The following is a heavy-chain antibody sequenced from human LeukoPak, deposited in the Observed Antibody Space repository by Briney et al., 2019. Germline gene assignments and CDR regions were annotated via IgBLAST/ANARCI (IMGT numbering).Heavy chain of an antibody. CDR1: GFTFSSYS. D-gene: IGHD1-1*01. J-gene: IGHJ3*02. V-gene: IGHV3-21*01. CDR2: ICSGSTYI. Sequence: GGSLRLSCAASGFTFSSYSMNWVRQAPGKGLEWVSSICSGSTYIYYADSVQGRFTISRDNAKNSLYLQMNSLTAEDTAVYYCARKMKTGDRVGAFDIWGQGTMVTVSS. CDR3: ARKMKTGDRVGAFDI.